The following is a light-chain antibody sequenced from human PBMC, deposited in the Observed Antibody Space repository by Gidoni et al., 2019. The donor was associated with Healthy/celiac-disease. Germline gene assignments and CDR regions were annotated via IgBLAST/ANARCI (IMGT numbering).Light chain of an antibody. CDR1: SSDVGSYNL. V-gene: IGLV2-23*03. J-gene: IGLJ1*01. Sequence: QSALTQPAPGSGSPGQSTTICCTGTSSDVGSYNLVSWYQQHPGKAPKLMIYEGSKRPSGVSNRFSGSKSGNTASLTISGLQDEDEADYYCCSYAGSSTFFYVFGTGTKVTVL. CDR3: CSYAGSSTFFYV. CDR2: EGS.